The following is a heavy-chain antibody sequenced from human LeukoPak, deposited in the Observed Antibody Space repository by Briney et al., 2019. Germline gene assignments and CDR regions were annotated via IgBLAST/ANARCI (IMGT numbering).Heavy chain of an antibody. D-gene: IGHD3-16*01. Sequence: SETLSLTCTVSGDSISTYHWNWIRKPPGKGLEWIGYMQSTGNSKYNPSLRSRVTMFIDTSKSQVALILSSVTAADTAGYYCARDKQHSYGRYFDHWGQGALVTVSS. CDR3: ARDKQHSYGRYFDH. J-gene: IGHJ4*02. CDR2: MQSTGNS. CDR1: GDSISTYH. V-gene: IGHV4-59*01.